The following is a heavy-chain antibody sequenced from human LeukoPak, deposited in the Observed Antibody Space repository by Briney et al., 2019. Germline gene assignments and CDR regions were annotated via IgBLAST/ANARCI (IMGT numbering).Heavy chain of an antibody. Sequence: PGGSLRLSCEGSGFMFSGYWMHWVRQAPGKGLVWVSRVQDDERSASYGDSVKGRFTISKDNAKNILYLQMDGLRVEDTAVYYCVRGHVGTIFGVIPVNPLGYWGQGTLVTVSS. CDR2: VQDDERSA. V-gene: IGHV3-74*01. CDR3: VRGHVGTIFGVIPVNPLGY. CDR1: GFMFSGYW. J-gene: IGHJ4*02. D-gene: IGHD3-3*01.